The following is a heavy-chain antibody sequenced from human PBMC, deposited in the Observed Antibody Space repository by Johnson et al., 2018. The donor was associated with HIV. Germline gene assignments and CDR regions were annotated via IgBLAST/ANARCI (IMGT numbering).Heavy chain of an antibody. J-gene: IGHJ3*02. CDR2: ISYDGSNK. CDR3: ASEIYRPRPSSSWYVGAFDI. V-gene: IGHV3-30-3*01. D-gene: IGHD6-13*01. CDR1: GFTFSSYA. Sequence: QVLLVESGGGVVQPGRSLRLSCAASGFTFSSYAMHWVRQAPGKGLEWVAVISYDGSNKYYADSVKGRFTISRDNSKNTLYLQRNSLRAEDTAVYYCASEIYRPRPSSSWYVGAFDIWGQGTMVTVSS.